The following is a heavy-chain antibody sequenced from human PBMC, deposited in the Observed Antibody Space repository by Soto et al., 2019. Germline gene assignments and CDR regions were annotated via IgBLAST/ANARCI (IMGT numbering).Heavy chain of an antibody. CDR3: ARVLMGYYDSSGYYPD. CDR1: GGTFSSYA. CDR2: IIPIFGTA. V-gene: IGHV1-69*13. J-gene: IGHJ4*02. D-gene: IGHD3-22*01. Sequence: SVKVSFKASGGTFSSYAISWVRQAPGQGLEWMGGIIPIFGTANYAQKFQGRVTITADESTSTAYMELSSLRSEDTAVYYCARVLMGYYDSSGYYPDWGQGTLVTVSS.